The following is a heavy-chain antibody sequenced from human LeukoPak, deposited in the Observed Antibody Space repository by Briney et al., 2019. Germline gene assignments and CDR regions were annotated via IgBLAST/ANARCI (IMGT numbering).Heavy chain of an antibody. CDR2: INHSGST. Sequence: SETLSLTCAVYGGSFSGYYWSWIRQPPGKGLEWIGEINHSGSTNYNPSLKSRVTISVDTSKNQFSLKLSSVTAADTAVYYCARWGYSGSYQTDYGGQGTLVTVSS. D-gene: IGHD1-26*01. J-gene: IGHJ4*02. V-gene: IGHV4-34*01. CDR1: GGSFSGYY. CDR3: ARWGYSGSYQTDY.